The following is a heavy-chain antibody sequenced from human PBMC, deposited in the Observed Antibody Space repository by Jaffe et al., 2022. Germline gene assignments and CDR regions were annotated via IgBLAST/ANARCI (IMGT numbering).Heavy chain of an antibody. CDR3: ATSRAVTTSGGRYFDY. J-gene: IGHJ4*02. CDR1: GFTFSSYA. D-gene: IGHD4-17*01. CDR2: ISGSGGST. Sequence: EVQLLESGGGLVQPGGSLRLSCAASGFTFSSYAMSWVRQAPGKGLEWVSAISGSGGSTYYADSVKGRFTISRDNSKNTLYLQMNSLRAEDTAVYYCATSRAVTTSGGRYFDYWGQGTLVTVSS. V-gene: IGHV3-23*01.